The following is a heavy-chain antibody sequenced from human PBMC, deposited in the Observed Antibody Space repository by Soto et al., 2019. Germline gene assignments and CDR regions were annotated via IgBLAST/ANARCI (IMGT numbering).Heavy chain of an antibody. CDR3: ARGPGYCSSTSCSRFDP. CDR2: IIPILGIA. V-gene: IGHV1-69*02. D-gene: IGHD2-2*01. J-gene: IGHJ5*02. Sequence: GASVKVSCKASGGTFSSYTISWVRQAPGQGLEWMGRIIPILGIANYAQKFQGRVTITADKSTSTAYMELSSLRSEDTAVYYCARGPGYCSSTSCSRFDPWGQGTLVTVSS. CDR1: GGTFSSYT.